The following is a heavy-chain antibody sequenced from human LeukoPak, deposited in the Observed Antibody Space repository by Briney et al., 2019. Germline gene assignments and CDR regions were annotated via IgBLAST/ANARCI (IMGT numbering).Heavy chain of an antibody. V-gene: IGHV3-48*01. CDR3: TRRFVCPSTRCFCGNWFDP. CDR2: ISSSSNTI. D-gene: IGHD2-2*01. Sequence: PGGSLTLSCAPSGFTLSSWSLNLDLQAPGKGLEWVSYISSSSNTIYYADSVKGRFTISRDNAKNSPFLQMHSLRLEYSPDECQTRRFVCPSTRCFCGNWFDPWRQGTLVTVSS. J-gene: IGHJ5*02. CDR1: GFTLSSWS.